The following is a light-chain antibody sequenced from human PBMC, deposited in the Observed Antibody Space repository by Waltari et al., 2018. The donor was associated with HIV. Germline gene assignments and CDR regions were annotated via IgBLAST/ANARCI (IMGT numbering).Light chain of an antibody. V-gene: IGLV6-57*01. CDR2: EDN. CDR1: SGTLATNY. CDR3: QSYDSSNQV. J-gene: IGLJ3*02. Sequence: NFMLTHPPPVSDSPGKTVTISCTRSSGTLATNYVHWYQQRPGSPPATVIYEDNQRPPGVPDRFSGSIDSSSNSASLTISGLKTEDEADYYCQSYDSSNQVFGGGTKLTVL.